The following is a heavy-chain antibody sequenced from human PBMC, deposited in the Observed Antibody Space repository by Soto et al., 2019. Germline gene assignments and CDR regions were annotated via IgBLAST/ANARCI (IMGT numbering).Heavy chain of an antibody. CDR1: GFTFSDYY. D-gene: IGHD2-8*01. V-gene: IGHV3-11*01. J-gene: IGHJ4*02. CDR3: ASGTNGAFFVY. CDR2: ISSRSSTI. Sequence: QVQLVESGGGLVKPGGSLRLSCAASGFTFSDYYMSWIRKAPGKGLEWVSYISSRSSTIFYADSVKGRFTISRDNVKNSLYLQMNSLRAEDTAVYYCASGTNGAFFVYWGQGILVTVSS.